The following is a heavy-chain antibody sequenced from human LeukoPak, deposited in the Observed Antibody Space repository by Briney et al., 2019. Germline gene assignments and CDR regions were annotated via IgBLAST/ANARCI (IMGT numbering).Heavy chain of an antibody. CDR2: ISGSDGST. Sequence: GGFLRLSCAASGFTFSSYAMTWVRQAPDKGLEWVSAISGSDGSTYYADSVKGRFTISRDDSQNTLYLQMNSLSAEDTAVYYCARDMWGNFDYWGQGTLVTVSS. CDR3: ARDMWGNFDY. J-gene: IGHJ4*02. V-gene: IGHV3-23*01. CDR1: GFTFSSYA. D-gene: IGHD7-27*01.